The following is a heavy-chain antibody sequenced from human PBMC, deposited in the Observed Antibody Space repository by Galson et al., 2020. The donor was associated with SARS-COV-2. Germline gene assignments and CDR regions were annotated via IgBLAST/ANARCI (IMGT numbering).Heavy chain of an antibody. CDR1: GYTFTSYG. CDR2: ISAYNGNT. V-gene: IGHV1-18*01. CDR3: ARDRSRTPGLEWLLQDRDWFDP. D-gene: IGHD3-3*01. Sequence: ASVKVSCKASGYTFTSYGISWVRQAPGQGLEWMGWISAYNGNTNYAQKLQGRVTMTTDTSTSTAYMELRSLRSDDTAVYYCARDRSRTPGLEWLLQDRDWFDPWGQGTLVTVSS. J-gene: IGHJ5*02.